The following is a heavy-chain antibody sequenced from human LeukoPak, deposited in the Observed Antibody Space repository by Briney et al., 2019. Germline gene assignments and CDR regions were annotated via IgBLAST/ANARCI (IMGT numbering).Heavy chain of an antibody. D-gene: IGHD5-12*01. CDR2: IYYSGST. J-gene: IGHJ4*02. Sequence: SETLSLTCTVSGGSSSSSSYYWSWIRQPPGKGLEWIGYIYYSGSTNYNPSPKSRVTISVDTSKNQFSLKLSSVTAADTAVYYCARASGYDNQGPFDYWGQGTLVTVSS. CDR3: ARASGYDNQGPFDY. CDR1: GGSSSSSSYY. V-gene: IGHV4-61*01.